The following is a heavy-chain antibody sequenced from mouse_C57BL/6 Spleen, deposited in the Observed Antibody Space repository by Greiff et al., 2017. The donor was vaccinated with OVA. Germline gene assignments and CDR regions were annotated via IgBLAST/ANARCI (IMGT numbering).Heavy chain of an antibody. CDR2: ISSGSSTI. J-gene: IGHJ3*01. CDR3: AELAWFAY. Sequence: DVHLVESGGGLVKPGGSLKLSCAASGFTFSDYGMHWVRQAPEKGLEWVAYISSGSSTIYYADTVKGRFTISRDNAKNTLFLQMTSLRSEDTAMYYCAELAWFAYWGQGTLVTVSA. D-gene: IGHD4-1*01. CDR1: GFTFSDYG. V-gene: IGHV5-17*01.